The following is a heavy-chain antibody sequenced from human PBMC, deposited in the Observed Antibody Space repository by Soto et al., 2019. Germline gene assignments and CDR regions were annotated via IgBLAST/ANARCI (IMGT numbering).Heavy chain of an antibody. D-gene: IGHD2-15*01. V-gene: IGHV3-74*01. CDR3: AXXIVVVVAASPYYYGMDV. CDR2: INTDGSNT. J-gene: IGHJ6*02. Sequence: GFTFSSDWMHWVRQAPGKGLEWVSRINTDGSNTSYADSVKGRFTISRXNSKNXXFLQVNSLRAEDTAVYYXAXXIVVVVAASPYYYGMDVWGQGTTVTVSS. CDR1: GFTFSSDW.